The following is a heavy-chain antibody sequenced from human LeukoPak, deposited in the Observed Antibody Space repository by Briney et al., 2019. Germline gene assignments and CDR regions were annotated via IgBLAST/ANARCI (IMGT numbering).Heavy chain of an antibody. V-gene: IGHV1-18*01. J-gene: IGHJ4*02. CDR2: ISAYNGNT. D-gene: IGHD6-13*01. CDR1: GYTFTSYG. Sequence: GASVKVSCKASGYTFTSYGISWVRQAPGQGLEWMGWISAYNGNTNYAQKLQGRVTMTTDTSTSTAYMELRSLRSDDTAVYYCARERGREQVEGDFDYWGQGTLVTVSS. CDR3: ARERGREQVEGDFDY.